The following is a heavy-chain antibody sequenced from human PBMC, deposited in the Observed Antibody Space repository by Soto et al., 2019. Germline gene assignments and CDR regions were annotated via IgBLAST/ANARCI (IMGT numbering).Heavy chain of an antibody. CDR3: ARERGPLRFDP. Sequence: GGSLRRSCAASGFTFSSYWISWVRQAPGKGLEWVANIKQDGSEKYYVDSVKGRFTISRDNAKNSLYLQMNSLRAEDTAVYYCARERGPLRFDPWGQGTLVTVSS. CDR2: IKQDGSEK. CDR1: GFTFSSYW. V-gene: IGHV3-7*03. J-gene: IGHJ5*02. D-gene: IGHD5-12*01.